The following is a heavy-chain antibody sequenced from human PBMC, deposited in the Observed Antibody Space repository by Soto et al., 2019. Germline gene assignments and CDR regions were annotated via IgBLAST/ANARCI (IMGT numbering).Heavy chain of an antibody. D-gene: IGHD4-17*01. CDR2: ISGSGGTT. CDR3: SRATVTTYWYFDL. Sequence: EVQLLESGGGLVQPGGSLRLSCAASGFTFSSYVMTWVRQGPGKGLEWVSSISGSGGTTYYADSVKGRFTISRDNSRNTLYLQMNSLRAEDTAVYHFSRATVTTYWYFDLWGRGTLVFVSS. CDR1: GFTFSSYV. J-gene: IGHJ2*01. V-gene: IGHV3-23*01.